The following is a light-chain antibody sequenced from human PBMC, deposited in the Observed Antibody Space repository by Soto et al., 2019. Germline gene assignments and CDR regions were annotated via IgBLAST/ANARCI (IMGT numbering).Light chain of an antibody. CDR1: FSDFGGYDY. Sequence: QSVLTQPASVSGSPGQSIAISCTGTFSDFGGYDYVSWYQQHPDKAPKLMIYEVTKRPSGVSNRFSGSKSGNTASLTISGLQPEDEADYYCSSHTSGSTLVFGSGTKLTVL. CDR3: SSHTSGSTLV. J-gene: IGLJ1*01. V-gene: IGLV2-14*01. CDR2: EVT.